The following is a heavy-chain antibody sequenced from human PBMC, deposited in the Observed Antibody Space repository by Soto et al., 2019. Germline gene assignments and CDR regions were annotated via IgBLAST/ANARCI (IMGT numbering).Heavy chain of an antibody. CDR2: MHTSGST. CDR1: GGSIRGYY. CDR3: VRASMPKAHFDD. Sequence: GTLALTCTVSGGSIRGYYWSWIRQPAGRGLEWIGRMHTSGSTNYNPSLKSRVTISVDMSKNQISLKLTSVTAADTALYYCVRASMPKAHFDDWGQGTLVTSPQ. D-gene: IGHD2-2*01. V-gene: IGHV4-4*07. J-gene: IGHJ4*02.